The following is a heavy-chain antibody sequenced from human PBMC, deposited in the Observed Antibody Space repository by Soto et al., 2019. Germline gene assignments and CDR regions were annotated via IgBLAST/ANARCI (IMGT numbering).Heavy chain of an antibody. CDR1: GVSISSGDYY. J-gene: IGHJ5*02. CDR2: IYYSGST. V-gene: IGHV4-30-4*01. CDR3: ANENSSYNWFDP. D-gene: IGHD6-6*01. Sequence: LSLTCTVSGVSISSGDYYWSWIRQPPGKGLEWIGYIYYSGSTYYNPSLKSRVTISVDTSKNQFSLKLSSVTAADTAVYYCANENSSYNWFDPWGQGTLVTVSS.